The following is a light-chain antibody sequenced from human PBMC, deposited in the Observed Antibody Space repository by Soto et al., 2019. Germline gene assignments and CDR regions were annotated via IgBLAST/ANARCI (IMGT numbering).Light chain of an antibody. Sequence: VMTQAPATLSVSPWERATLSCRASQTINNNVAWYQLKDGQVPRLLIYGASTRATGIPARFSGSGSGTDFTLTISSLEPEDFAVYYCQQRSNWPPITFGQGTRLEIK. CDR3: QQRSNWPPIT. CDR2: GAS. V-gene: IGKV3-11*01. J-gene: IGKJ5*01. CDR1: QTINNN.